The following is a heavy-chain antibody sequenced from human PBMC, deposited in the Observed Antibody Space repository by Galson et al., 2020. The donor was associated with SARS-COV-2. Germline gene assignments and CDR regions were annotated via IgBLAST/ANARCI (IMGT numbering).Heavy chain of an antibody. D-gene: IGHD6-13*01. J-gene: IGHJ4*02. CDR2: INPKSVGT. V-gene: IGHV1-2*02. Sequence: ASVKVSCKASGYTFTDYNIHGVRQVPGQELEWMGWINPKSVGTNSAQKFQGRVTMTSDTSITTAYMELSGLRSDDMAVYYCARRNTNSWRFDYWGQGTLVTVSS. CDR3: ARRNTNSWRFDY. CDR1: GYTFTDYN.